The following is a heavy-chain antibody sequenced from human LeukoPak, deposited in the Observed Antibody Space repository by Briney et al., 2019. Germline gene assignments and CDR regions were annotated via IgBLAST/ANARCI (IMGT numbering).Heavy chain of an antibody. CDR1: GGSISSYY. CDR3: ARRTQLRLADAFDI. CDR2: IYYSGST. V-gene: IGHV4-59*08. D-gene: IGHD5-18*01. Sequence: SETLSLTCTVSGGSISSYYWSWIRQPPGKGLEWIGYIYYSGSTNYNPSLKSRVTISVDTSKNQSSLKLSSVAAADTAVYYCARRTQLRLADAFDIWGQGTMVTVSS. J-gene: IGHJ3*02.